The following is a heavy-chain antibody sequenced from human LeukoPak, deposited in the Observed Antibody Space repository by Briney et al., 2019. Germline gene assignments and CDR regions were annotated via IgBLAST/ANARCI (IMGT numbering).Heavy chain of an antibody. V-gene: IGHV4-59*01. CDR2: IYNSGST. Sequence: SETLSLTCTVSGGSISSYYWSWVRQPPGKGLEWIGYIYNSGSTNYNPSLKSRVTVSVDTSKNQFSLKLSSVTAADTAVYYCARSPSGYQYYYYYAMDVWGQGTTVTVSS. CDR1: GGSISSYY. D-gene: IGHD6-25*01. CDR3: ARSPSGYQYYYYYAMDV. J-gene: IGHJ6*02.